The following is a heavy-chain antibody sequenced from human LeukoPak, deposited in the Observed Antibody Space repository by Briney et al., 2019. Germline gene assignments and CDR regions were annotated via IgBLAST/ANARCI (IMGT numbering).Heavy chain of an antibody. CDR2: IYYSGST. CDR1: GGSITILS. CDR3: AGHAQLTTSKEYFDY. D-gene: IGHD4-4*01. V-gene: IGHV4-59*08. J-gene: IGHJ4*02. Sequence: SQTLSLTCPLSGGSITILSCGWIRHPPKEGLGWVGYIYYSGSTNYNPSLKKRGTILVDTSKNQFSLKLSSVTAADTAVYYCAGHAQLTTSKEYFDYWGQGTLVTVSS.